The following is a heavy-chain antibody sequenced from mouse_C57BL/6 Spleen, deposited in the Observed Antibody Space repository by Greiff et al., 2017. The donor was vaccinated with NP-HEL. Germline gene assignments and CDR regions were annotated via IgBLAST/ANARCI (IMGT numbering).Heavy chain of an antibody. CDR2: IYPGSGNT. J-gene: IGHJ1*03. D-gene: IGHD1-1*01. CDR3: AEGTTVVGGYFDV. V-gene: IGHV1-76*01. Sequence: QVQLKQSGAELVRPGASVKLSCKASGYTFTDYYINWVKQRPGQGLEWIARIYPGSGNTYYNEKFKGKATLTAEKSSSTAYMQLSSLTSEDSAVYFCAEGTTVVGGYFDVWGTGTTVTVSS. CDR1: GYTFTDYY.